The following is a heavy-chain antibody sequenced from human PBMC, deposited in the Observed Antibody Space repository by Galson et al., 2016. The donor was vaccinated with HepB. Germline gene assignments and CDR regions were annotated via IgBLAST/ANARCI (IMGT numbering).Heavy chain of an antibody. CDR2: IYYRGNT. Sequence: ETLSLTCTVSGGSSSYYWTWIRQPPGKGLEWIGHIYYRGNTNYNPSLKSRVTISLDTSKNQISLKLYSVTAADTAVYYCARDWGRGSGGGMDVWGQGTTVTVSS. J-gene: IGHJ6*02. CDR1: GGSSSYY. D-gene: IGHD1-26*01. V-gene: IGHV4-59*01. CDR3: ARDWGRGSGGGMDV.